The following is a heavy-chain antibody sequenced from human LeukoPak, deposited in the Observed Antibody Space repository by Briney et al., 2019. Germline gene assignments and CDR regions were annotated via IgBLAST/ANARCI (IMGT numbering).Heavy chain of an antibody. V-gene: IGHV4-59*01. J-gene: IGHJ4*02. D-gene: IGHD6-19*01. Sequence: PSETLSLTCTVSGDSISSYYWSWIRQPPGKGLEWIGYIYYSGSTNYNPSLKSRVTISVDTSKNQFSLKLSSVTAADTAVYYCARVVGWEQWLVDYWGQGTLVTVSS. CDR3: ARVVGWEQWLVDY. CDR1: GDSISSYY. CDR2: IYYSGST.